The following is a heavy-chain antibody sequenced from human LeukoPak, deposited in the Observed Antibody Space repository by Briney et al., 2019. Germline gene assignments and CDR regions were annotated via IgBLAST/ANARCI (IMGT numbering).Heavy chain of an antibody. CDR1: GFTFSSYS. V-gene: IGHV3-48*02. CDR3: AREGYYGAFDI. D-gene: IGHD3-10*01. Sequence: GGSLRLSCAASGFTFSSYSMNWVRQAPGKGLEWVSYINSGSSYMYYPDPVKGRFTISRDNAKNSLSLQMNSLRDDDTAVYYCAREGYYGAFDIWGQGTMVTVSS. J-gene: IGHJ3*02. CDR2: INSGSSYM.